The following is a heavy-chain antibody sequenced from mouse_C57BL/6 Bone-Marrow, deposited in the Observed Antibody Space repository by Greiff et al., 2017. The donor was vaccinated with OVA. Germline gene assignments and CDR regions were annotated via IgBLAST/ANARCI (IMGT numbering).Heavy chain of an antibody. Sequence: QVQLQQSGAELARPGASVKLSCEASGYTFTSYGISWVKQRTGQGLEWIGEIYPRSGNTYYNEKFKGKATLTADKSSSTAYMELRSLTAEDSAVYFCARVTPYAMDYWGQGTSVTVSS. CDR2: IYPRSGNT. J-gene: IGHJ4*01. V-gene: IGHV1-81*01. CDR3: ARVTPYAMDY. D-gene: IGHD2-13*01. CDR1: GYTFTSYG.